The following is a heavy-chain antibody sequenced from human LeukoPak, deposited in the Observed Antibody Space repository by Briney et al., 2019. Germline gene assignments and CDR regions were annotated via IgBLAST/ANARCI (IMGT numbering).Heavy chain of an antibody. Sequence: SETLSLTCTVSGYSISSGYYWGWIRQPPGKGLEWIGSIYHSGSTYYNPSLKSRVTISVDTSKNQFSLKLSSVTAADTAVYYCARDPVEMAISDAFDIWGQGTMVTVSS. V-gene: IGHV4-38-2*02. J-gene: IGHJ3*02. D-gene: IGHD5-24*01. CDR2: IYHSGST. CDR3: ARDPVEMAISDAFDI. CDR1: GYSISSGYY.